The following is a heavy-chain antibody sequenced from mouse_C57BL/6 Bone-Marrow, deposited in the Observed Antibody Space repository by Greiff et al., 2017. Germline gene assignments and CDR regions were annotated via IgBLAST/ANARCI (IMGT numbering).Heavy chain of an antibody. J-gene: IGHJ2*01. CDR3: ASKGELLYYGSRDY. V-gene: IGHV14-2*01. CDR1: GFNIKDYY. Sequence: VQLQQSGAELVKPGASVKLSCTASGFNIKDYYMHWVKQRTEQGLEWIGRIDPEDGETKDAPKFQGKATITADTSSNTAYLQLSSLTSEDTAVYYCASKGELLYYGSRDYWGPGTTLTVSS. CDR2: IDPEDGET. D-gene: IGHD1-1*01.